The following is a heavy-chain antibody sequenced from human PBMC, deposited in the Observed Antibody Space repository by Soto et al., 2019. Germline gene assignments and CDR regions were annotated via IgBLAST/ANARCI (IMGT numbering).Heavy chain of an antibody. CDR3: ARGFGRAAGSALDA. CDR1: GFSLSDYA. Sequence: PGGSLRLSCVASGFSLSDYAVNWVRQAPGKGLEWVSFISSDSGSIYYADSVEGRFTVSRDNARNSVSLQMDSLRAEDAAVYYCARGFGRAAGSALDAWGQGTLVTVSS. V-gene: IGHV3-48*04. D-gene: IGHD6-13*01. J-gene: IGHJ5*02. CDR2: ISSDSGSI.